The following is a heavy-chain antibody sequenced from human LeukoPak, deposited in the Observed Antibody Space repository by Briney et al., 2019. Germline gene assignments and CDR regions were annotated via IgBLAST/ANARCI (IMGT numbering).Heavy chain of an antibody. CDR2: INIDGSST. Sequence: TGWSLRLSCAASGFTFSGYWMHWVRQAPGKGLVWVSRINIDGSSTTYADSVKGRFTISRDNAKNTLYLQMNSLRAEDTAVYYCARGQPSYSSSLDCWGQGTLVTVSS. D-gene: IGHD6-6*01. CDR3: ARGQPSYSSSLDC. J-gene: IGHJ4*02. V-gene: IGHV3-74*03. CDR1: GFTFSGYW.